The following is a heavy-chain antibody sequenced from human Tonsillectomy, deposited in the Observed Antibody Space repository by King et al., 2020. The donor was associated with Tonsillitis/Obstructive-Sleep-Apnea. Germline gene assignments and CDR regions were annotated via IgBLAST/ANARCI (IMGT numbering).Heavy chain of an antibody. V-gene: IGHV7-4-1*02. Sequence: VQLVESGSELKKPGASVKVSCKASGYTFTSYAMNWVRQAPGQGLEWMRWINTNTGNPTYAQGFTGRFVFSLDTSVSTAYLQISSLKAEDTAVYYCARGTPATIFGVAGEYYYYMDVWGKGTTVTVSS. D-gene: IGHD3-3*01. J-gene: IGHJ6*03. CDR3: ARGTPATIFGVAGEYYYYMDV. CDR1: GYTFTSYA. CDR2: INTNTGNP.